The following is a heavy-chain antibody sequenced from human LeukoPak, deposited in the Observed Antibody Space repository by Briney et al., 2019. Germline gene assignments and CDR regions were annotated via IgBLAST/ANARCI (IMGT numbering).Heavy chain of an antibody. D-gene: IGHD6-13*01. CDR1: GFTLSDYY. CDR2: ISSSGSTI. V-gene: IGHV3-11*04. J-gene: IGHJ2*01. Sequence: PGGSLRLSCAASGFTLSDYYMSWIRQAPGKGLEGVSYISSSGSTIYYADSVKGRLTISRDNAKHSLYLQMNSLRDDDTAVFYCARAPTIVEYSSRELGHWYFDLWGRGTLVTVSS. CDR3: ARAPTIVEYSSRELGHWYFDL.